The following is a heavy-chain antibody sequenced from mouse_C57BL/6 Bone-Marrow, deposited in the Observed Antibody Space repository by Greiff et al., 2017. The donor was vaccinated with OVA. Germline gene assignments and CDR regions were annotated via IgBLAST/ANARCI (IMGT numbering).Heavy chain of an antibody. CDR1: GFNIKDYY. CDR2: IDPEDGDT. J-gene: IGHJ2*01. V-gene: IGHV14-1*01. CDR3: TTRHSNPYFDY. D-gene: IGHD2-5*01. Sequence: VQLQQSGAELVRPGASVKLSCTASGFNIKDYYMHWVKQRPEQGLEWIGRIDPEDGDTEYAPKFQGKATMTADTYSNTAYLQLSSLTSEDTAVYYCTTRHSNPYFDYWGQGTTLTVSS.